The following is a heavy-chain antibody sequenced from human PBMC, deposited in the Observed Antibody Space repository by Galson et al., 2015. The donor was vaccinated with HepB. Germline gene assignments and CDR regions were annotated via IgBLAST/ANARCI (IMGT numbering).Heavy chain of an antibody. V-gene: IGHV4-59*01. CDR1: GASISSYY. D-gene: IGHD3-3*01. J-gene: IGHJ4*02. CDR3: ARSYDFWSGKYYFDY. CDR2: IYYSGST. Sequence: ETLSLTCTVSGASISSYYWSWIRQPPGKGLEWIGYIYYSGSTNYNPSLKSRVTISVDTSKNQFSLKLSSVTAADTAVYYCARSYDFWSGKYYFDYWGQGTLVTVSS.